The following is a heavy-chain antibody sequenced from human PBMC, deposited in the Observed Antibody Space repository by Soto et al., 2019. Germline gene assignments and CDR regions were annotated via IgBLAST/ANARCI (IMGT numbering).Heavy chain of an antibody. CDR1: GYFFTSHY. CDR3: AREVTYGGGSFSLGL. D-gene: IGHD3-10*01. J-gene: IGHJ4*02. V-gene: IGHV1-2*06. CDR2: INPNNGDT. Sequence: ASVKVSCKTSGYFFTSHYIHWVRLAPGRGLEWMGRINPNNGDTNSPQKFQGRVTMTSDTSISTAYMEMSGLRSDDTALYYCAREVTYGGGSFSLGLWGQGTLVTVSS.